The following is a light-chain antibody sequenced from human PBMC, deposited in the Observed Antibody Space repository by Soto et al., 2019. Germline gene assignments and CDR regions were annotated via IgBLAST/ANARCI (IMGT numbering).Light chain of an antibody. J-gene: IGKJ4*01. CDR2: GAS. CDR3: QQYGSSPLT. CDR1: QSVGSD. Sequence: EIVMTQSPATLSVSPGARATLSCRASQSVGSDLAWYQQKPGQAPRLLIYGASSRATGIPDRFSGSGSGTDFTLTISRLEPEDFAVYYCQQYGSSPLTFGGGTKVDI. V-gene: IGKV3-20*01.